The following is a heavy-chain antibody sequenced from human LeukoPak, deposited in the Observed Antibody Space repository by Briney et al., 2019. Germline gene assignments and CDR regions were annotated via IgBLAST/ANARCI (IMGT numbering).Heavy chain of an antibody. J-gene: IGHJ4*02. D-gene: IGHD3-22*01. CDR1: GYTFTNYG. V-gene: IGHV1-18*01. CDR3: ARPDYYDSSGYYGNKFDY. CDR2: ISSNNGDT. Sequence: ASVKVSCKASGYTFTNYGISWVRQAPGQGLEWMGWISSNNGDTNYAQKFQGRVTMTTDTSTSTAYMELRSLRSDDTAVYYCARPDYYDSSGYYGNKFDYWGQGTLVTVSS.